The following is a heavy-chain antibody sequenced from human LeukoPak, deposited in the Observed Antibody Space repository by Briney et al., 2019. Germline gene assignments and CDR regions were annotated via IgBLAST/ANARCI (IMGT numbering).Heavy chain of an antibody. CDR2: IYYSGST. CDR1: GGSISSYY. J-gene: IGHJ3*02. CDR3: ARCGVIRYFDWLFLTDAFDI. V-gene: IGHV4-59*01. Sequence: SETLSLTCTASGGSISSYYWSWIRQPPGKGLEWIGYIYYSGSTNYNPSLKSRVTISVDTSKNQFSLKLSSVTAADTAVYYCARCGVIRYFDWLFLTDAFDIWGQGTMVTVSS. D-gene: IGHD3-9*01.